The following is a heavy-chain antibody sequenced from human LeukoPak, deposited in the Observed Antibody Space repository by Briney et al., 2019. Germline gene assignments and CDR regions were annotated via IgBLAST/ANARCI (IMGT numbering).Heavy chain of an antibody. V-gene: IGHV4-34*01. D-gene: IGHD4-11*01. CDR1: GGSFSGYY. Sequence: SETLSLTCAVYGGSFSGYYWSWIRQPPGKGLEWIGEINHSGSTNYNPSLKSRVTISVDTSKNQFSLKLSSVTAADTAVYYCARGGGYSNYRTYYYYYMDVWGKGTTVTVS. CDR2: INHSGST. J-gene: IGHJ6*03. CDR3: ARGGGYSNYRTYYYYYMDV.